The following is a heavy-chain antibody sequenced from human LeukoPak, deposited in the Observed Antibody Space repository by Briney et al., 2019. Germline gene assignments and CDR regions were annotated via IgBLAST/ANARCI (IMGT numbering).Heavy chain of an antibody. CDR3: ARANMVRGVGSFFDRNWFDP. V-gene: IGHV3-21*04. D-gene: IGHD3-10*01. Sequence: GGSLRLSCAASESTFSSYAMHWVRQAPGKGLEWVSSISTSNTYIYYADSLQGRFTISRDNAKNSLYLQMNSLRSDDTAVYYCARANMVRGVGSFFDRNWFDPWGQGTLVTVSS. CDR1: ESTFSSYA. CDR2: ISTSNTYI. J-gene: IGHJ5*02.